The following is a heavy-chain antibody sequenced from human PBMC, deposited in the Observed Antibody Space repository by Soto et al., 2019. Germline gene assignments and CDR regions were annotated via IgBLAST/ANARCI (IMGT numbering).Heavy chain of an antibody. CDR2: IIPIFGTA. CDR1: GGTFSSYA. Sequence: VASVKVSCKASGGTFSSYAISWVRQAPGQGLEWMGGIIPIFGTANYAQKFQGRVTITADESTSTAYMELSSLRSEDTAVYYCARDWPASEPPYYYYGMDVWGQGTTVTVSS. V-gene: IGHV1-69*13. CDR3: ARDWPASEPPYYYYGMDV. J-gene: IGHJ6*02.